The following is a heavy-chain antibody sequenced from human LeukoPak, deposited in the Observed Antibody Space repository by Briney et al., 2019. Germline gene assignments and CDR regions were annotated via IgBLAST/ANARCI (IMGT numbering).Heavy chain of an antibody. CDR2: INPNSGGT. D-gene: IGHD1-26*01. CDR3: ARSGSYYTAFDI. Sequence: ASVKVSCKASGYTFTGYYMHWLRQAPGQGLEWMGRINPNSGGTNYAQKFQGRVTMTRDTSISTAYMELSRLRSDDTAVYYCARSGSYYTAFDIWGQGTMVTVSS. V-gene: IGHV1-2*06. J-gene: IGHJ3*02. CDR1: GYTFTGYY.